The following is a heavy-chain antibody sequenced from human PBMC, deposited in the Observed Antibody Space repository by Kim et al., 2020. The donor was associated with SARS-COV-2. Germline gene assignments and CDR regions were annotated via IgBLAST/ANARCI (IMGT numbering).Heavy chain of an antibody. V-gene: IGHV1-3*01. D-gene: IGHD6-19*01. CDR3: ARDGSSGWYEGWFDP. CDR1: GYTFTSYA. Sequence: ASVKVSCKASGYTFTSYAMHWVRQAPGQRLEWMGWINAGNGNTKYSQKFQGRVTITRDTSASTAYMELSSLRSEDTAVYYCARDGSSGWYEGWFDPWGQGTLVTVSS. CDR2: INAGNGNT. J-gene: IGHJ5*02.